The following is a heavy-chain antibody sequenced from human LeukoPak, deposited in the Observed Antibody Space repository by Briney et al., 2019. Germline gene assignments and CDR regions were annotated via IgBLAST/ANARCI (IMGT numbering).Heavy chain of an antibody. CDR2: TYYSGST. J-gene: IGHJ5*02. CDR1: GGSISSHY. CDR3: ARLRDWFDP. D-gene: IGHD5-24*01. Sequence: SETLSLTCTVSGGSISSHYWSWIRQPPGKGLEWIGYTYYSGSTNYNPSLKSRVTMSVDTSKNQFSLKLSSASAADTAVYYCARLRDWFDPWGQGTLVTVSS. V-gene: IGHV4-59*11.